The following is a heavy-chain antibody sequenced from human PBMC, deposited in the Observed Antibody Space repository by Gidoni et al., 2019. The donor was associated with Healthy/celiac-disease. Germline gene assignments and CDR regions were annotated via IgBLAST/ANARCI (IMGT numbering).Heavy chain of an antibody. V-gene: IGHV4-39*01. CDR1: GGSISSSSYY. Sequence: QLQLQESGPGLVKPSETLSLTCTVSGGSISSSSYYWGWIRQPPGKGLEWIGSIYYSGSTYYNPSLKSRVTISVDTSKNQFSLKLSSVTAADTAVYYCARLSMVRGVNHAFDIWGQGTMVTVSS. J-gene: IGHJ3*02. D-gene: IGHD3-10*01. CDR2: IYYSGST. CDR3: ARLSMVRGVNHAFDI.